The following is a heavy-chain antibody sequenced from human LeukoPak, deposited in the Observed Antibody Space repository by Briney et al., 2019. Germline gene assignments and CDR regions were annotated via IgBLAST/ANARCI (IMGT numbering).Heavy chain of an antibody. CDR3: VRNTVTDDGFDI. Sequence: PGGSLRLSCAASGFTFSSYSMNWVRQAPGKGLEWVTVIWYDGSNENYADFVKGRFTISRDNSKNTLYLQMNSLRAEDTAVYYCVRNTVTDDGFDIWGQGTMVTVSP. CDR2: IWYDGSNE. J-gene: IGHJ3*02. D-gene: IGHD4-17*01. CDR1: GFTFSSYS. V-gene: IGHV3-33*08.